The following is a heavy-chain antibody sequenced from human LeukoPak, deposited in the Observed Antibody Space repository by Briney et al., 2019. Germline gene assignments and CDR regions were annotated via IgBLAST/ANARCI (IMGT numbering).Heavy chain of an antibody. CDR3: ARELGSSRAFDI. Sequence: PGGSLRLSCAGSGFSFSDYYMAWVRQTPGKGLQRVSFFDQGRDGKAHADSVEGRFTSSRDNDKNSLYLLMNSLTADDTAVYYCARELGSSRAFDIWGQGTMVTVSS. CDR1: GFSFSDYY. CDR2: FDQGRDGK. V-gene: IGHV3-11*05. J-gene: IGHJ3*02. D-gene: IGHD2-15*01.